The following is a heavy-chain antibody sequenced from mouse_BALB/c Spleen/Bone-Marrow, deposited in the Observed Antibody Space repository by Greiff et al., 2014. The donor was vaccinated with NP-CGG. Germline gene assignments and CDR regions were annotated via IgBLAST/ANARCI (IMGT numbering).Heavy chain of an antibody. D-gene: IGHD3-1*01. CDR2: IWAGGRT. CDR1: RVSLTSYG. Sequence: QVQLKESRPPLAGASSRQPTTCLHSRVSLTSYGVYLGCQPPGKVPEWLGVIWAGGRTNYNSALMSRLSISKDNSKSQVFLKMNSLQTDDTAMYYCARGSYHEGAMDYWGQRTSVTITS. J-gene: IGHJ4*01. V-gene: IGHV2-9*02. CDR3: ARGSYHEGAMDY.